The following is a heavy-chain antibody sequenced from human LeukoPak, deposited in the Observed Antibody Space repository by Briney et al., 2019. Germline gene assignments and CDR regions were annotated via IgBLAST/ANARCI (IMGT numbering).Heavy chain of an antibody. CDR2: ISYDGSNK. CDR1: GFTFSSYA. CDR3: ARDSGLQWLVRAAMDY. J-gene: IGHJ4*02. Sequence: PGRSLRLSCAASGFTFSSYAMHWVRQAPGKGLEWVAVISYDGSNKYYADSVKGRFTISRDNSKNTLYLQMNSLRAEDTAVYYCARDSGLQWLVRAAMDYWGQGTLVTVSS. D-gene: IGHD6-19*01. V-gene: IGHV3-30*04.